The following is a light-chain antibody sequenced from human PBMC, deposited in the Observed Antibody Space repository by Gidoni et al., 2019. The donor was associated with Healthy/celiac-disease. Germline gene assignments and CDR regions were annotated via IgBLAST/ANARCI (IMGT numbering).Light chain of an antibody. J-gene: IGKJ1*01. Sequence: DIQMTQSPSSLSASVGDRVTITCRASQSISTYLNWYQQKPGKAPKLLIYAASSLQSGVPSRFSGSGSGTDFTLTISNLQPEDFATYYCRQSYATPRTFGQGTKVEIK. CDR1: QSISTY. CDR2: AAS. CDR3: RQSYATPRT. V-gene: IGKV1-39*01.